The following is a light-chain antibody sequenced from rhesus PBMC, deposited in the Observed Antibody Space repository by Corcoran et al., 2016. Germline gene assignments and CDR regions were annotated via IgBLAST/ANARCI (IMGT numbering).Light chain of an antibody. Sequence: DIQMTQSPSSLSASVGDRVTITCRASENVNNYLNWYQQKPGKAPKFLIYKASTLQSGVPSRFSVSGSGTDYTFTISSLQPEDVATYYCQHGYGTPYSFGQGTKVEIK. CDR2: KAS. CDR1: ENVNNY. J-gene: IGKJ2*01. CDR3: QHGYGTPYS. V-gene: IGKV1-74*01.